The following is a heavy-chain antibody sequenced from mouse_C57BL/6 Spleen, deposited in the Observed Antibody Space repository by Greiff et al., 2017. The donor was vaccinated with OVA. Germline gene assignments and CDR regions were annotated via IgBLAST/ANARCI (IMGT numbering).Heavy chain of an antibody. Sequence: VQLQQSGAELVRPGASVKLSCTASGFNIKDDYMHWVKQRPEQGLEWIGWIDPENGDTEYASKFQGKATITADTSSNTAYLQLSSLTSEDTAVYYCTRSTTVVVHWYFDVWGTGTTVTVSS. CDR1: GFNIKDDY. CDR3: TRSTTVVVHWYFDV. CDR2: IDPENGDT. V-gene: IGHV14-4*01. D-gene: IGHD1-1*01. J-gene: IGHJ1*03.